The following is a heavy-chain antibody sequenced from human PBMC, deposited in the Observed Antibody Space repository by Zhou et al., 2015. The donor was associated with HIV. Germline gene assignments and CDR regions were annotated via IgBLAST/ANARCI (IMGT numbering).Heavy chain of an antibody. V-gene: IGHV1-69*01. CDR2: VAPDSNKT. CDR1: GINVANVV. CDR3: ARCGGDRGDVCACFDY. D-gene: IGHD2-21*02. J-gene: IGHJ4*02. Sequence: QVQLVQSGAEVKKPGSSINVACETLGINVANVVVSWVRQAPGQGLEWLGGVAPDSNKTYYAQDFGGQTHSLRGRDQKGRDQKTIYMQMRRLRSDDTAVYYCARCGGDRGDVCACFDYWGQGTLVTVSS.